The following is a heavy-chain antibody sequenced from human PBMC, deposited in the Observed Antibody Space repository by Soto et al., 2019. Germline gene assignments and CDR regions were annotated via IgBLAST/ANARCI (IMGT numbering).Heavy chain of an antibody. J-gene: IGHJ4*02. V-gene: IGHV3-7*01. CDR1: GFPFSGYW. D-gene: IGHD2-2*01. CDR3: ARDCSSTRCHNY. Sequence: GGSLRLSCAASGFPFSGYWMSWVRQAPGKGLEWVANIKQDGSDKYYVDSVKGRFTISRDNAKNSLYLQMNSLRAGDTAAYYCARDCSSTRCHNYWGLGTLVTVSS. CDR2: IKQDGSDK.